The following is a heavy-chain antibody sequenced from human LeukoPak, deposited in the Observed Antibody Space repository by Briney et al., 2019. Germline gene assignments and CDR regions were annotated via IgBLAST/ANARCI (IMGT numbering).Heavy chain of an antibody. J-gene: IGHJ6*02. Sequence: GGSLRLSCAASGFTFSSYGMHWVRQAPGKGLEWVAVISYDGSNKYYADSVKGRFTISRDNSKNTLYLQMNSLRAEDTAVYYCAKEVIAAAGTGGTVYGMDVWGQGTTVTVSS. CDR2: ISYDGSNK. CDR1: GFTFSSYG. V-gene: IGHV3-30*18. CDR3: AKEVIAAAGTGGTVYGMDV. D-gene: IGHD6-13*01.